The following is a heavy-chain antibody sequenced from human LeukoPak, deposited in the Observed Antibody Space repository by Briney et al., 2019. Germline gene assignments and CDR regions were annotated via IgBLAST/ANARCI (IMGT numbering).Heavy chain of an antibody. CDR2: INPNSGGT. Sequence: GASVKVSCKASGYTFTGYYMHWVRQAPGQGLEWMGWINPNSGGTNYAQKFQGRVTMTRDTSISTAYMELSRLRSDDTAVYYCARLSSYYDSSGYGDYWGQGTLVTVSS. CDR1: GYTFTGYY. CDR3: ARLSSYYDSSGYGDY. J-gene: IGHJ4*02. D-gene: IGHD3-22*01. V-gene: IGHV1-2*02.